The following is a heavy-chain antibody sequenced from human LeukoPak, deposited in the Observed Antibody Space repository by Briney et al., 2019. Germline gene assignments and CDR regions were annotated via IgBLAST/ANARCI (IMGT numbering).Heavy chain of an antibody. CDR1: GFTFSSYS. D-gene: IGHD5-18*01. J-gene: IGHJ4*02. V-gene: IGHV3-21*01. Sequence: GGSLRPSCAASGFTFSSYSMNWVRQAPGKGLEWVSSISSSSSYIYYADSVKGRFTISRDNAKNSLYLQMNSLRAEDTAVYYCARPYDTARADYWGQGTLVTVSS. CDR3: ARPYDTARADY. CDR2: ISSSSSYI.